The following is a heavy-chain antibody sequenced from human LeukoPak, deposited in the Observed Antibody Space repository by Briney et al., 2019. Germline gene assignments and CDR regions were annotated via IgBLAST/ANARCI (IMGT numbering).Heavy chain of an antibody. J-gene: IGHJ4*02. CDR3: ARARGYSYGYSDY. D-gene: IGHD5-18*01. V-gene: IGHV3-21*01. CDR1: GFTFSSYS. CDR2: ISSSSSYI. Sequence: GGSLRLSCAASGFTFSSYSMNWVRQAPGKGLEWVSSISSSSSYIYYADSVKGRFTISRDNDKNSLYLQMNSLRAEDTAVYYCARARGYSYGYSDYWGQGTLVTVSS.